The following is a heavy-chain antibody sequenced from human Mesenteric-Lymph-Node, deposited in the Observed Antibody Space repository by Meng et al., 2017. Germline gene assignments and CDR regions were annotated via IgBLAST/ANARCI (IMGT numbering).Heavy chain of an antibody. CDR3: ARDPTRRYDY. CDR1: GFTFSTYW. D-gene: IGHD4-17*01. V-gene: IGHV3-7*01. J-gene: IGHJ4*02. CDR2: IQHDGSEK. Sequence: GESLKISCAASGFTFSTYWMAWVRQAPGKGLEWVATIQHDGSEKYYVDSVEGRFTISRDNAKNSLYLQLNNLRADDTAVYYCARDPTRRYDYWGQGTLVTAPQ.